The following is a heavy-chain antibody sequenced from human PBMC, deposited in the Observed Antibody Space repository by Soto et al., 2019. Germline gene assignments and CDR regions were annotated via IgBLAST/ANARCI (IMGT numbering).Heavy chain of an antibody. CDR3: ARDQGGSYYY. V-gene: IGHV1-18*01. D-gene: IGHD1-26*01. CDR2: ISGYNGNT. CDR1: GYTFTNYG. J-gene: IGHJ4*02. Sequence: GASVKVSCKASGYTFTNYGFSWVRQAPGQGLEWMGWISGYNGNTKYVEKFQGRVTMTADTSTSTAYMELRSLRSDDTAVYYCARDQGGSYYYWGQGTLVTVSS.